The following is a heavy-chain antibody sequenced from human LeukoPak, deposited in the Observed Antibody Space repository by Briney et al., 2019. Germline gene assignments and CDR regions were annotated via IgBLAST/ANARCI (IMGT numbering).Heavy chain of an antibody. Sequence: GGSLRPSCAASGFTFSSYSMNWVRQAPGKGLEWVSYINSGSRTISYADSVKGRFTISRDNAKNTLYLQMNSLRDEDTAVYYCARDERWAFDYWGQGTLVTVSS. V-gene: IGHV3-48*02. D-gene: IGHD4-23*01. CDR1: GFTFSSYS. CDR2: INSGSRTI. CDR3: ARDERWAFDY. J-gene: IGHJ4*02.